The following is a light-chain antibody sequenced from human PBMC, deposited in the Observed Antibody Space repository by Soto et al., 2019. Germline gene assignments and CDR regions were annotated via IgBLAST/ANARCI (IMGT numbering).Light chain of an antibody. Sequence: QSVLTQSPSASASLGASVKFTCTLSSGHSSYAIAWHQQQPEKGPRYLMKLNSDGSHSKGDGIPDRFSGCSSGAERYLTISSLQAEDEADYYCQTWVTGIQVFGGGTKLTVL. CDR1: SGHSSYA. V-gene: IGLV4-69*01. J-gene: IGLJ2*01. CDR3: QTWVTGIQV. CDR2: LNSDGSH.